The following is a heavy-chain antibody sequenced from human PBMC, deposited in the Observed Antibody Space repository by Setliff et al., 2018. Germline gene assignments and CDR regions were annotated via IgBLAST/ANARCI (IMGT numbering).Heavy chain of an antibody. CDR3: ARCAPTHPVGYYFDY. V-gene: IGHV4-61*08. J-gene: IGHJ4*02. CDR2: IYYSGST. D-gene: IGHD1-26*01. CDR1: GGSISSGDYY. Sequence: SEPLSLTCTVSGGSISSGDYYWSWIRQPPGKGLEWIGYIYYSGSTNYNPSLKSRVTISVDTSKNQFSLKLSSVTAADTAVYYCARCAPTHPVGYYFDYWGQGTLVTVSS.